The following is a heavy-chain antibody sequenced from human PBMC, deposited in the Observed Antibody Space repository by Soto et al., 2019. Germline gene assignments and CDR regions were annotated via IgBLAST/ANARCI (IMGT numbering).Heavy chain of an antibody. D-gene: IGHD4-17*01. J-gene: IGHJ4*02. CDR3: AIIGRLGWGAY. Sequence: EVQLVESGGGLVQPGGSLRLSCAASGFTFSSYSMNWVRQAPGKGLEWVSYISSSSSTIYYADSVKGRFTISIDNAKHALYMPVTSLRAEDRAVDYCAIIGRLGWGAYWGQGTLVTVSS. V-gene: IGHV3-48*01. CDR2: ISSSSSTI. CDR1: GFTFSSYS.